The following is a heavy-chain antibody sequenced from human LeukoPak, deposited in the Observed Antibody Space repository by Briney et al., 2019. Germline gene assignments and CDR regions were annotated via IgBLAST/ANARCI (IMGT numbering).Heavy chain of an antibody. CDR1: GGSISSYY. CDR2: IYYSGST. CDR3: ARLTTYYYDSSGYTFDY. V-gene: IGHV4-59*01. J-gene: IGHJ4*02. D-gene: IGHD3-22*01. Sequence: PSETLSLTCTVSGGSISSYYWSWLRQPPGKGLEWIGYIYYSGSTNYNPSLKSRVTISVDTSKNQFSLKLSSVTAADTAVYYCARLTTYYYDSSGYTFDYWGQGTLVTVSS.